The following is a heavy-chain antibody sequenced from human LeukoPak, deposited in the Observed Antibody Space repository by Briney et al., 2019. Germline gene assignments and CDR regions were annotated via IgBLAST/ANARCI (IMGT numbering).Heavy chain of an antibody. Sequence: GGSLRLSCAASGFTFSSYAMHWVRQAPGKGLEWVAVISYDGSNKYYADSVKGRFTISRDNSKNTLYLQMNSLRAEDTVVYYCAREVATSSFDYWGQGTLVTVSS. CDR2: ISYDGSNK. CDR3: AREVATSSFDY. CDR1: GFTFSSYA. D-gene: IGHD5-12*01. J-gene: IGHJ4*02. V-gene: IGHV3-30-3*01.